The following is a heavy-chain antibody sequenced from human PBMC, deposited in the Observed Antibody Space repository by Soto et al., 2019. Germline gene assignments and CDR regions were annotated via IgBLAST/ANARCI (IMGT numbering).Heavy chain of an antibody. CDR3: ARPAGRLANWFDP. J-gene: IGHJ5*02. D-gene: IGHD6-6*01. V-gene: IGHV1-46*01. CDR2: INPSGAST. Sequence: QVQLVQSGAEVKKPGASVKVSCKASGYTFTDYRMIWVRQAPGQGLEWMGIINPSGASTNYAQKCQGXXXXXXXXXXXXXXXXXXXXXSEDTAVYYCARPAGRLANWFDPWGQGTLVTVAS. CDR1: GYTFTDYR.